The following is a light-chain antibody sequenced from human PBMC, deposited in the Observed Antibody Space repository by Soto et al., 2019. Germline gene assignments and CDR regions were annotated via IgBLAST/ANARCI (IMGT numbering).Light chain of an antibody. CDR3: QQYNNWPPMT. CDR1: QSVATN. Sequence: EAVLTQSPATLSVFPGERATLSCRASQSVATNLAWYQQRPGQAPRLLIYGASSRATGIPDRFSGSGSGTDFTLTISRLEPEDFAVYYCQQYNNWPPMTFGQGTKWIS. CDR2: GAS. V-gene: IGKV3D-15*01. J-gene: IGKJ1*01.